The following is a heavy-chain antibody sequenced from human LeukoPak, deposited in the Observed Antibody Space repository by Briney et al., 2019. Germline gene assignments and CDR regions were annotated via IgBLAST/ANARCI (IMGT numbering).Heavy chain of an antibody. CDR2: INPSGGST. V-gene: IGHV1-46*01. Sequence: GASVKVSCKASGYTFTGYYMHWVRQAPGQGLEWMGIINPSGGSTSYAQKFQGRVTMTRDTSTSTVYMELSSLRSEDTAVYYCARDRYYYDSSGYYPYFDYWGQGTLVTVSS. CDR1: GYTFTGYY. J-gene: IGHJ4*02. CDR3: ARDRYYYDSSGYYPYFDY. D-gene: IGHD3-22*01.